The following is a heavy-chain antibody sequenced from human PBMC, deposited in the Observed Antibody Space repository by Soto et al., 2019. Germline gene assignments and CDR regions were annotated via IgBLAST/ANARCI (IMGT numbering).Heavy chain of an antibody. D-gene: IGHD3-16*02. Sequence: SETLSLTCTVSGGSISSGGYYWSWIRQHPGKGLEWIGYIYYSGSTYYNPSLKSRVTISADTSKNQLSLKRSSVTAADTAVYYCARVIFPRFEYWGQGTLVTVSS. V-gene: IGHV4-31*03. CDR1: GGSISSGGYY. CDR2: IYYSGST. J-gene: IGHJ4*02. CDR3: ARVIFPRFEY.